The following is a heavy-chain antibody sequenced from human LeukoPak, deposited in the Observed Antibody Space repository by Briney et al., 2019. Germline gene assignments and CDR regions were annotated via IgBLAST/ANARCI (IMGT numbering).Heavy chain of an antibody. CDR2: INPSGGST. CDR3: ARGFEYCSSTSCLNYYYYMDV. Sequence: ASVKVSCKASGYTFTSYYMHWVRQAPGQGLEWMGIINPSGGSTSYAQKFQGRVTMTRDMSTSTVYMELSSLRSEDTAVYYCARGFEYCSSTSCLNYYYYMDVWGKGTTVTISS. D-gene: IGHD2-2*01. J-gene: IGHJ6*03. V-gene: IGHV1-46*01. CDR1: GYTFTSYY.